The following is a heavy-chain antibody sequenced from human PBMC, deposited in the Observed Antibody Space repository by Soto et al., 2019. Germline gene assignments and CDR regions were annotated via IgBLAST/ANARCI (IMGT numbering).Heavy chain of an antibody. Sequence: GGSLRLSCVASGFTFSSYAMSWVRQAPGKGLEWVSAISGSGGSTYYADSVKGRFTISRDNSKNTLYLQMNSLRAEDTAVYYCAKIGVPAAMVHYYYYMDVWGKGTTVTVSS. CDR3: AKIGVPAAMVHYYYYMDV. J-gene: IGHJ6*03. D-gene: IGHD2-2*01. CDR1: GFTFSSYA. V-gene: IGHV3-23*01. CDR2: ISGSGGST.